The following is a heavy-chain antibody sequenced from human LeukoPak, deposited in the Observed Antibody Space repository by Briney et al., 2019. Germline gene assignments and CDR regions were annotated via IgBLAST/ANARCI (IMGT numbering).Heavy chain of an antibody. Sequence: SETLALICAVYGGSLSGHYWRWIRQSPGKGLEWIGDIHHDGRTKYSPSLKSRVSILLDTSKNEVSLRLTPVTAADTALYFCAREPVPQDYGDTVNAYDLWGQGTMVIVPS. CDR3: AREPVPQDYGDTVNAYDL. CDR1: GGSLSGHY. CDR2: IHHDGRT. D-gene: IGHD4-17*01. V-gene: IGHV4-34*01. J-gene: IGHJ3*01.